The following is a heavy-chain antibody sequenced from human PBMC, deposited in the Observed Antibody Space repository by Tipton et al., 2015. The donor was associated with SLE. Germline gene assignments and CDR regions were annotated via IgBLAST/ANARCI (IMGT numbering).Heavy chain of an antibody. V-gene: IGHV4-39*07. CDR3: AAEGALNGWGFYSYMDV. CDR2: ISYSENT. Sequence: TLSLTCTVFGDSISSSGYQWGWIRQPPGKGLEWIGRISYSENTYYNPSLRSRVTFSVDTPKNQFSLRLTSVTAADTAVYYCAAEGALNGWGFYSYMDVWGKGTTVTVSS. D-gene: IGHD3-9*01. CDR1: GDSISSSGYQ. J-gene: IGHJ6*03.